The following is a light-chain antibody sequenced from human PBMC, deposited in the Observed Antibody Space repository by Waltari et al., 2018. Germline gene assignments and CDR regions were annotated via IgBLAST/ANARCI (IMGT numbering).Light chain of an antibody. CDR2: QDT. Sequence: SYELTQPPSVSVSPGQTARITCSGDALPRQYAYWYQQRPGQAPMLMIYQDTQRPSEIPERFSGSSSWTTVTLTISEVQAEDVADYYCQSADGSGTYVVFGGGTKLTVL. CDR3: QSADGSGTYVV. V-gene: IGLV3-25*03. CDR1: ALPRQY. J-gene: IGLJ2*01.